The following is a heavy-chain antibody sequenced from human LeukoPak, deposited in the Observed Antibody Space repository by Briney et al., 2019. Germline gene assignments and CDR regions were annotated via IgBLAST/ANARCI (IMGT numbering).Heavy chain of an antibody. CDR1: GFTFSRYS. CDR2: ISSSSSYI. V-gene: IGHV3-21*01. CDR3: ARARATFDY. D-gene: IGHD1-26*01. Sequence: GGSLRLSCAASGFTFSRYSMNWVRQAPGKGLEWVSSISSSSSYIYYADSAKGRFTISRDNAKKSLYLQMNSLRAEDTAVYYCARARATFDYWGQGTLVTVSS. J-gene: IGHJ4*02.